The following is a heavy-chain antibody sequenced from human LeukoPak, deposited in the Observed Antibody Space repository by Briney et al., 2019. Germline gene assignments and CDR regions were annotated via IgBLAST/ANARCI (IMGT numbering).Heavy chain of an antibody. Sequence: ASVKVSCKASGYALTSYYIHWVRQAPGQGLEWMGVMNPSGGSTDYARKFQGSGTMTRDTSTSTVYMELSSLRSDDTAVYYCAREYDSGVDYWGQGTLVTVSS. CDR1: GYALTSYY. V-gene: IGHV1-46*01. CDR3: AREYDSGVDY. CDR2: MNPSGGST. D-gene: IGHD6-19*01. J-gene: IGHJ4*02.